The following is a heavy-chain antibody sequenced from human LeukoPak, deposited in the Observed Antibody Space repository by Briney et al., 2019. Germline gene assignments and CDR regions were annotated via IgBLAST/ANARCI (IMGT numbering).Heavy chain of an antibody. CDR3: ARQGYSSSSRFDS. J-gene: IGHJ4*02. CDR1: GYSFTSYW. V-gene: IGHV5-51*01. Sequence: GESLKISCKGPGYSFTSYWISWVRQMPGKGLEWMGIIYPGDSDTRYSPSFQGQVTISVDKSISTAYLQWSSLKASDTAMYYCARQGYSSSSRFDSWGQGTLVTVSS. D-gene: IGHD6-6*01. CDR2: IYPGDSDT.